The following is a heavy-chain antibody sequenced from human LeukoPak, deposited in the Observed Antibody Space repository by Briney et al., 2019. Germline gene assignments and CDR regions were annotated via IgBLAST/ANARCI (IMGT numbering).Heavy chain of an antibody. J-gene: IGHJ4*02. D-gene: IGHD3-22*01. V-gene: IGHV3-23*01. CDR3: VKDSYYYDNSGYYYVKDH. Sequence: PGGSLRLSCAASGFTFSSYAMNWARQAPGKGLEWVSGISGSGGTTYYADSVQGRFTISRDNSKNTLYVQMNSLRADDTAIYFCVKDSYYYDNSGYYYVKDHWGQGTLVTVSS. CDR2: ISGSGGTT. CDR1: GFTFSSYA.